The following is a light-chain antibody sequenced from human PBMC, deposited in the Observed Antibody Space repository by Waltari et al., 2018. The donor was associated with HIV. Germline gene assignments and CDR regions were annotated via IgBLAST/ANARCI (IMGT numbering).Light chain of an antibody. V-gene: IGLV1-40*01. CDR1: SPHLGAGYD. CDR3: QSYDSSLSGWVV. J-gene: IGLJ2*01. CDR2: GTN. Sequence: QSVLTQPPSVSGAPGPRVTISCTGSSPHLGAGYDVHWYQQLPGTAPTLLIYGTNNRPSGVPDRFSGSKSGTSASLAITGLQAEDEAEYYCQSYDSSLSGWVVFGGGTKVTVL.